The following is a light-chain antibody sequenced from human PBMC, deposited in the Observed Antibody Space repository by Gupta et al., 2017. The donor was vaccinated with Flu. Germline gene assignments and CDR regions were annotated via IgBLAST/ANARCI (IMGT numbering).Light chain of an antibody. CDR2: DDS. CDR3: QVWDSSSDHPV. J-gene: IGLJ3*02. V-gene: IGLV3-21*02. CDR1: NIGSKS. Sequence: SYVLTQPPSVSVAPGQPARITCGGNNIGSKSVHWYQQKPGQAPVLVVYDDSDRPSGLPERFSGSNSGNTATLTISRVEAGDEADYCCQVWDSSSDHPVFGGGTKLTVL.